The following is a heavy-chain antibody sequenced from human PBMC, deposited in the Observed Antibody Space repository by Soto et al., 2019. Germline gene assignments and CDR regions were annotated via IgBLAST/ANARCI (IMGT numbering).Heavy chain of an antibody. D-gene: IGHD3-3*01. V-gene: IGHV4-61*03. CDR3: ARAPYAVTIFGVGYYFDY. CDR2: IYYSGST. CDR1: GGSVSSNSYY. J-gene: IGHJ4*02. Sequence: QVQLQESGPGLVKPSETLSLTCTVSGGSVSSNSYYWSWIRQPPGKGLEWIGYIYYSGSTNYNPSLKSRVTISVDTSKNRFSLKLSSVTAADTAVYYCARAPYAVTIFGVGYYFDYWGRGTLVTVSS.